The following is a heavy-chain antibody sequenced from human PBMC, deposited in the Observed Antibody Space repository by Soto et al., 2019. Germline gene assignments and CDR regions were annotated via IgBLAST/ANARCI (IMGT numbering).Heavy chain of an antibody. D-gene: IGHD6-19*01. CDR2: AYHNGLT. Sequence: PSETLSLTCAVSGDSVTSNVWWSWVRQPPGKGLEWIGEAYHNGLTDYNPSLESRVTMSVDTSKNGFSLKLTSLTAADTAIYYCARDAAVPGESDRFDYWGQGTLVTVSS. V-gene: IGHV4-4*02. CDR3: ARDAAVPGESDRFDY. J-gene: IGHJ4*02. CDR1: GDSVTSNVW.